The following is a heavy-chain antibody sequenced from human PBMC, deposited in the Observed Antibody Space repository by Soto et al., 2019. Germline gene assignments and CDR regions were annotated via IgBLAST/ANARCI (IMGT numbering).Heavy chain of an antibody. J-gene: IGHJ5*02. CDR3: AKDVGYCTNGVCLYNWFDP. D-gene: IGHD2-8*01. CDR1: GFTFNSYG. V-gene: IGHV3-30*18. Sequence: HPGGSLRLSCAASGFTFNSYGIHWVRQAPGKALEWVAVISYDGNNIYYGDSVQGRFTISRDNSKNTIYLQMNSLRAEGTAVYYCAKDVGYCTNGVCLYNWFDPWGQGTLVTVSS. CDR2: ISYDGNNI.